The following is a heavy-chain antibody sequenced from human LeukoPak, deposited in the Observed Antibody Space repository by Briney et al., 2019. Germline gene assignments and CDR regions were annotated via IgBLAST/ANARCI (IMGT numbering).Heavy chain of an antibody. Sequence: GSLRLSCAASGFTFSDYYMSWIRQAPGKGLEWVGRIKSKTDGGTTDYAAPVKGRFTISRDNSKNTVYLDVTSLTPEDAAVYYCAREGTYSDYWSGYFEYWGQGTRVIVSS. J-gene: IGHJ4*02. V-gene: IGHV3-15*01. D-gene: IGHD3-3*01. CDR2: IKSKTDGGTT. CDR1: GFTFSDYY. CDR3: AREGTYSDYWSGYFEY.